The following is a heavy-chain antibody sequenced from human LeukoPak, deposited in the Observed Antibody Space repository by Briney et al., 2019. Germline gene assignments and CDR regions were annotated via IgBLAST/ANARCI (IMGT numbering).Heavy chain of an antibody. V-gene: IGHV3-53*01. CDR1: GFTVSSSY. CDR2: IYNDGST. Sequence: GGSLRLSCAASGFTVSSSYMSWVRQAPGKGLEWVSIIYNDGSTYYADSMKGRFTISRDNSKNTLYLQVNSLRAEDTAMYYCARNILFAFDIWGQGTMVTVSS. D-gene: IGHD2/OR15-2a*01. CDR3: ARNILFAFDI. J-gene: IGHJ3*02.